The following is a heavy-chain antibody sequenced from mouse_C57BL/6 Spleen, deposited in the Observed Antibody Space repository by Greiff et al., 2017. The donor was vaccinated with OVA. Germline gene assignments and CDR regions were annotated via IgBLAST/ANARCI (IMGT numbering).Heavy chain of an antibody. Sequence: EVQLMESGGGLVQPGGSLKLSCAASGFTFSDYYMYWVRQTPEKRLEWVAYISNGGGSTYYPDTVKGRFTISRDNAKNTLYLQMSRLKSEDTAMYYCARHNGDYAMDYWGQGTSVTVSS. CDR3: ARHNGDYAMDY. J-gene: IGHJ4*01. V-gene: IGHV5-12*01. CDR1: GFTFSDYY. CDR2: ISNGGGST.